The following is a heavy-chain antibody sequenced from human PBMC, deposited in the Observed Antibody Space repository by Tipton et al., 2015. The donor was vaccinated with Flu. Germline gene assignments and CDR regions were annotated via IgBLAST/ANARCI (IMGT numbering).Heavy chain of an antibody. J-gene: IGHJ6*02. CDR3: ARDLWNDRRAYYYYGVDV. V-gene: IGHV4-39*07. D-gene: IGHD1-1*01. CDR1: GDSISTTIYY. Sequence: LRLSCTVSGDSISTTIYYWGWVRQPPGKGLEWIGSIYYSGTTYYNPSLKSRVTISVDSSKNEFSLTLASLTAADTAVYYCARDLWNDRRAYYYYGVDVGGQETRVTVS. CDR2: IYYSGTT.